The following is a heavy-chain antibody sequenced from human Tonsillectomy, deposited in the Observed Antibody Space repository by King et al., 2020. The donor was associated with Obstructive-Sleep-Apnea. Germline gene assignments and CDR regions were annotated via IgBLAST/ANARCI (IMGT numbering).Heavy chain of an antibody. V-gene: IGHV1-69*12. CDR3: AGNFDSSGHYEPLPFDL. D-gene: IGHD3-22*01. CDR1: GDTFSSFS. Sequence: QLVQSGAEVKKPGSSVKVSCRASGDTFSSFSIHWVRQAPGQGLEWMGGIIPIFGPTTYAQRLQGRVTITADELTGTVYLDLSSLRSEDTAVYFCAGNFDSSGHYEPLPFDLWGQGTLVTVSS. J-gene: IGHJ4*02. CDR2: IIPIFGPT.